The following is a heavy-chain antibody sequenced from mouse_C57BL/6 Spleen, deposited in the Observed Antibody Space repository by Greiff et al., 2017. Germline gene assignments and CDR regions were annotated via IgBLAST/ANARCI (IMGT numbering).Heavy chain of an antibody. D-gene: IGHD2-4*01. CDR1: GYTFTSYG. CDR3: ARCDYDEGFAY. Sequence: QVQLKESGAELARPGASVKLSCKASGYTFTSYGISWVKQRTGQGLEWIGEIYPRSGNTYYNEKFKGKATLTADKSSSTAYMELRSLTSEDSAVYFCARCDYDEGFAYWGQGTLVTVSA. CDR2: IYPRSGNT. V-gene: IGHV1-81*01. J-gene: IGHJ3*01.